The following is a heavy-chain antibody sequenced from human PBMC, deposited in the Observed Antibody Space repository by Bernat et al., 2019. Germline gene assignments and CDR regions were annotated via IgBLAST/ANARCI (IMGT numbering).Heavy chain of an antibody. Sequence: QMQLQESGPGLVKPSETLSLTCTVSGGSINSHDYYWGWIRQPPGKGLEWIGSVYPSGSTYYNPSLKSRVTVSVDTSKNQFSLKLGSVTAADTAVYHCARAMPMAPVYYAMDVWGQGTTVTVSS. J-gene: IGHJ6*02. D-gene: IGHD2-2*01. CDR3: ARAMPMAPVYYAMDV. CDR2: VYPSGST. CDR1: GGSINSHDYY. V-gene: IGHV4-39*01.